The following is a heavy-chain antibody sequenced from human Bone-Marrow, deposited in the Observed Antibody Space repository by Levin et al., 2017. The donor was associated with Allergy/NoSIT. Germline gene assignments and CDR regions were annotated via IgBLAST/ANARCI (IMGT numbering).Heavy chain of an antibody. J-gene: IGHJ6*03. CDR3: ARGPVHDFWSGATSRYPMDV. D-gene: IGHD3-3*01. Sequence: SETLSLTCTVSGGSINSYYWTWIRQPPGKGLEWIGYIYYTGSTNYNPSLKSRLTISLDTSRNQFSLKLSSVTAADTAVYYCARGPVHDFWSGATSRYPMDVWGKGTTVTVSS. CDR2: IYYTGST. V-gene: IGHV4-59*01. CDR1: GGSINSYY.